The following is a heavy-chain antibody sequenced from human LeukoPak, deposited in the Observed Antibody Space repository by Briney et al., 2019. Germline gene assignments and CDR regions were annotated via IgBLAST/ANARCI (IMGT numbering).Heavy chain of an antibody. D-gene: IGHD5-24*01. Sequence: SETLSLTCAVSGGSISRSDWWSWVRRSPGKGLEWIGEIFHSGSTNYNPSLKSRVTISVDKSKNQFSLNLTSVTAADTAMYYCARDASLQTGAFDVWGQGTMVTVSS. CDR2: IFHSGST. CDR3: ARDASLQTGAFDV. CDR1: GGSISRSDW. J-gene: IGHJ3*01. V-gene: IGHV4-4*02.